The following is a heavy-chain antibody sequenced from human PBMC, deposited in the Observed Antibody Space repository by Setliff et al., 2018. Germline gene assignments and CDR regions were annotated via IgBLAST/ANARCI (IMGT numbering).Heavy chain of an antibody. J-gene: IGHJ4*02. V-gene: IGHV5-51*01. CDR2: IYPRDSDT. D-gene: IGHD3-10*01. CDR3: ARDLSRGVPTRYDY. CDR1: GDSFNTYW. Sequence: PGESLKISCQGSGDSFNTYWIAWVRQIPGKGLEWMGTIYPRDSDTRYSPSFEGQVTISADNSINTVYLQWSSLGASDTAIYYCARDLSRGVPTRYDYWGQGTLVTVS.